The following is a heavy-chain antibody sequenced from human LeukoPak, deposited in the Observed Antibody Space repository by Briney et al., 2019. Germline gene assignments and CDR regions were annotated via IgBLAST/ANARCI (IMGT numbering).Heavy chain of an antibody. D-gene: IGHD1-26*01. CDR1: GYTLTELS. CDR3: AASPGPYSGSYYYYYGMDV. J-gene: IGHJ6*02. Sequence: GASVKVSCKVSGYTLTELSMHWVRLAPGKGLGWMGGFDPEDGETIYAQKFQGRVTMTEDTSTDTAYMELSSLRSEDTAVYYCAASPGPYSGSYYYYYGMDVWGQGTTVTVSS. CDR2: FDPEDGET. V-gene: IGHV1-24*01.